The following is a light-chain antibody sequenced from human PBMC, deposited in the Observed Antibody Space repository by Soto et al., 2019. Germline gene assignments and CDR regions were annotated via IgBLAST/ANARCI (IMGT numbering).Light chain of an antibody. CDR1: QSVSTSY. V-gene: IGKV3-20*01. Sequence: IVMSQSPGTLSLSPGERATLSCRASQSVSTSYLAWYQQKPGQAPRLLIYGASSRATGIPDRFSGSGSGTDFTLTISRLEPEDFAVYYCQQYGSSPFTFGGGTKVDI. CDR2: GAS. CDR3: QQYGSSPFT. J-gene: IGKJ4*01.